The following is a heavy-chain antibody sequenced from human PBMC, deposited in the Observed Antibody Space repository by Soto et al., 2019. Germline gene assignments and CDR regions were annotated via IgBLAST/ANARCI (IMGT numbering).Heavy chain of an antibody. J-gene: IGHJ5*02. CDR1: GFTFSDYY. V-gene: IGHV3-11*06. Sequence: GGSLRLSCAASGFTFSDYYMSWIRQAPGKGLEWVSYISSSSSYTNYADSVKGRFTISRDNAKNSLYLQMNSLRAEDTAVYYCASLPLGYCSGGSCYGWFDPWGQGTMVTVYS. CDR2: ISSSSSYT. CDR3: ASLPLGYCSGGSCYGWFDP. D-gene: IGHD2-15*01.